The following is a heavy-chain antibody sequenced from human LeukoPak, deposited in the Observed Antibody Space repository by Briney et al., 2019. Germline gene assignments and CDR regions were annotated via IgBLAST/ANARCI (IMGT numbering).Heavy chain of an antibody. CDR2: IYSGGST. Sequence: GGSLRLSCAASGFTVSSNYMSWVRQAPGKGLEWVSVIYSGGSTYYADSVKGRFTISRDNSKNTLYLQMNSLRAEDTAVYYCARSVTTVGHFHYWGQGTLVTVSS. D-gene: IGHD4-17*01. CDR3: ARSVTTVGHFHY. CDR1: GFTVSSNY. J-gene: IGHJ4*02. V-gene: IGHV3-66*01.